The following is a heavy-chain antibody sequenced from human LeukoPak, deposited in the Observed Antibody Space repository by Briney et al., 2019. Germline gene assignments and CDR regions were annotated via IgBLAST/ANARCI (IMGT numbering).Heavy chain of an antibody. D-gene: IGHD6-13*01. Sequence: GESLEISCKGSGYSFNSYWIGWVRQMPGKGLEWMGIIYPGDSDTRYSPSFQGQVTISADKSISTAYLQWSSLKASDTAMYFCARRDSISWYGDYWGQGTLVTVSS. CDR1: GYSFNSYW. CDR3: ARRDSISWYGDY. V-gene: IGHV5-51*01. CDR2: IYPGDSDT. J-gene: IGHJ4*02.